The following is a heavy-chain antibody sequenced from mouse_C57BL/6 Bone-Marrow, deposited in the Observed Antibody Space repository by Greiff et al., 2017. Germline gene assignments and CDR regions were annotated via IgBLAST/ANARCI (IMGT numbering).Heavy chain of an antibody. CDR2: IYPRDGST. D-gene: IGHD1-1*01. CDR3: ARLEFDGSSGDWYFDV. CDR1: GYTFTSYD. V-gene: IGHV1-85*01. Sequence: QVQLQQSGPELVKPGASVKLSCKASGYTFTSYDINWVKQRPGQGLEWIGWIYPRDGSTKYNEKFTGKATLTVDKSSSTAYMELHSLTSEGASVYFCARLEFDGSSGDWYFDVWGTGATVTVSS. J-gene: IGHJ1*03.